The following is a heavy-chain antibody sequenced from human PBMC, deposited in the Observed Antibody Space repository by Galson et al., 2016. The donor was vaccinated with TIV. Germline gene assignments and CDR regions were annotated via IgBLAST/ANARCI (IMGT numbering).Heavy chain of an antibody. D-gene: IGHD3-22*01. J-gene: IGHJ3*01. V-gene: IGHV4-30-4*01. CDR3: TRDAGTYYHAFDV. Sequence: TLSLTCAVFGGSISNGDYYWSWIRQPPGKGLEWIGYIYYSWSTKINPSLKSRLTMSVDRSRNQFSLSLYSVTAADTAVYFCTRDAGTYYHAFDVWGQGTMVTVSS. CDR2: IYYSWST. CDR1: GGSISNGDYY.